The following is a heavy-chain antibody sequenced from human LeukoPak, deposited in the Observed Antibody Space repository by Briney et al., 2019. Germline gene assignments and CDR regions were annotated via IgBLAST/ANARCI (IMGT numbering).Heavy chain of an antibody. Sequence: PGGSLRLSCAASGFTFSSYWMSWVRQAPGKGLEWVANIKKDGSEKYYVDSVKGRFTTSRDNSKNTLYLQMNSLRAEDTAVYYCAKDRGRNYEYYYMDVWGKGTTVTVSS. CDR1: GFTFSSYW. V-gene: IGHV3-7*01. CDR3: AKDRGRNYEYYYMDV. CDR2: IKKDGSEK. J-gene: IGHJ6*03.